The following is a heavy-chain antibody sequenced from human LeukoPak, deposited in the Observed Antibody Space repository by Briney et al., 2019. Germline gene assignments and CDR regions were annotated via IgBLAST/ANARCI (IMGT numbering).Heavy chain of an antibody. Sequence: GGSLRLSCAASGFAISTYWMHWVRQAPGKGLVWVSRIKSGETFTNYADSVKGRFTISRDNAKNMLFLQMNSLRPEDTAVYYCARDRGMVAFDYWGQGTLVTVSS. V-gene: IGHV3-74*01. CDR3: ARDRGMVAFDY. D-gene: IGHD2-15*01. J-gene: IGHJ4*02. CDR2: IKSGETFT. CDR1: GFAISTYW.